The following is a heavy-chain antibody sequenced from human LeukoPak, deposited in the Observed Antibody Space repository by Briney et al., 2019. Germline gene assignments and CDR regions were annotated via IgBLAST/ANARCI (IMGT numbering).Heavy chain of an antibody. CDR2: IYYTGDI. CDR3: VKGSGRDGYTTET. J-gene: IGHJ4*02. D-gene: IGHD5-24*01. CDR1: GDSITSSY. V-gene: IGHV4-59*08. Sequence: PSETLSLTCTVSGDSITSSYWSWIRLSPGQGLEWIGYIYYTGDINSNPSLKSRGTISLDTSKNQFSLRLNSVTAADTAVYYCVKGSGRDGYTTETRGQGTLVTVSS.